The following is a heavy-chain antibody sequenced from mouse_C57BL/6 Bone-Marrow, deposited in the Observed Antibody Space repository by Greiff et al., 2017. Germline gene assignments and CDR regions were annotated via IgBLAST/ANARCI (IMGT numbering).Heavy chain of an antibody. V-gene: IGHV5-4*01. CDR3: ASDLYDGDY. Sequence: EVQVVESGGGLVKPGGSLKLSCAASGFTFSSYAMSWVRQTPEKRLEWVATISDGGSYTYYPDNVKGRFTIARDKAKNTLYLQMSHLKSVDAAMYYCASDLYDGDYWGQGTSVTVSA. CDR1: GFTFSSYA. J-gene: IGHJ4*01. CDR2: ISDGGSYT. D-gene: IGHD2-3*01.